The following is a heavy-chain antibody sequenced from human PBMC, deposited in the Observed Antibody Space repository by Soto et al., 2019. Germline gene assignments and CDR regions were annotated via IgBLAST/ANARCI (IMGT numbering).Heavy chain of an antibody. V-gene: IGHV1-69*13. Sequence: SVKVSCKASGGTFSSYAISWVRQAPGEGLEWMGGIIPIFGTANYAQKFQGRVTITADESTSTAYMELSSLRSEDTAVYYCARGRRIAAARIYGMDVWGQGTTVTVSS. D-gene: IGHD6-13*01. CDR3: ARGRRIAAARIYGMDV. J-gene: IGHJ6*02. CDR1: GGTFSSYA. CDR2: IIPIFGTA.